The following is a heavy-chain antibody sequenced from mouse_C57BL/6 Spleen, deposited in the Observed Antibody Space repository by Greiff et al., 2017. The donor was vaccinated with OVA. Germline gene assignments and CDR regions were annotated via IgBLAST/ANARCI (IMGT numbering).Heavy chain of an antibody. Sequence: EVQLQESGPELVKPGASVKMSCKASGYTFTDYNMHWVKQSHGKSLEWIGYINPNNGGTSYNQKFKGKATLTVNKSSSTAYMELRSLTSEDSAVYYCAEGTGTDFDYWGQGTTLTVSS. J-gene: IGHJ2*01. CDR2: INPNNGGT. CDR3: AEGTGTDFDY. V-gene: IGHV1-22*01. D-gene: IGHD4-1*01. CDR1: GYTFTDYN.